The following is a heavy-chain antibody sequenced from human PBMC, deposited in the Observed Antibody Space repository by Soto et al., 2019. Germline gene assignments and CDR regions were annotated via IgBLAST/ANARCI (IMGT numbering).Heavy chain of an antibody. CDR2: VGTKANNFAT. Sequence: EVQLVESGGGLVQPGGSHKLSCAGSGFIFSASALHWVRQAPGKGLEWVGRVGTKANNFATQYSESVKGRFIISRDDSENTAYLEMDSLKIEDTALYFCTRVCSGGSCYFDPWGQGTQVTVSS. V-gene: IGHV3-73*01. CDR3: TRVCSGGSCYFDP. J-gene: IGHJ5*02. CDR1: GFIFSASA. D-gene: IGHD2-15*01.